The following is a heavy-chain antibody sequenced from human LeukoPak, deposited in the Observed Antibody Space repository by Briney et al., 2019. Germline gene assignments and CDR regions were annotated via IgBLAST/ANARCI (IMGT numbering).Heavy chain of an antibody. CDR3: AREVPAAITVVDV. V-gene: IGHV4-4*07. CDR2: IYSSGTT. D-gene: IGHD2-2*01. J-gene: IGHJ6*04. CDR1: GGSITIYY. Sequence: SETLSLTSTVSGGSITIYYWSWIRQPAGKGLEWIGRIYSSGTTNYNPSLKSRVTISVDKSKNQLSLSLTSVTAADTAVYYCAREVPAAITVVDVWGKGTTVTVSS.